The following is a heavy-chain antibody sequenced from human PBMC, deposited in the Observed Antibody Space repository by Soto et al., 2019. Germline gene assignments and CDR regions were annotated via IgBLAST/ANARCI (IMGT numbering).Heavy chain of an antibody. D-gene: IGHD6-13*01. CDR3: ARDREAAGGIDP. J-gene: IGHJ5*02. CDR2: ISYDGSNK. CDR1: GFTFSSYA. V-gene: IGHV3-30-3*01. Sequence: QLVVSLRLSCAASGFTFSSYAMHWVRQAPGKGLEWVAVISYDGSNKYYADSVKGRFTISRDNSKNTLYLQMNSLRAEDTAVYYCARDREAAGGIDPWRQ.